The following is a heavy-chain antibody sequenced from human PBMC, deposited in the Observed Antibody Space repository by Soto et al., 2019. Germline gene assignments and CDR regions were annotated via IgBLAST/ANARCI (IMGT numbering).Heavy chain of an antibody. CDR2: IDHSGST. V-gene: IGHV4-34*01. CDR1: GGSFSGYY. J-gene: IGHJ4*02. Sequence: SETLSLTCAVYGGSFSGYYWSWIRQPPGKGLEWIGEIDHSGSTNYNPSLKSRVTISVDTSKNQFSLKLSSVTAADTAVYYCARIRGLSGTTNWGRGTLVTVSS. CDR3: ARIRGLSGTTN. D-gene: IGHD4-4*01.